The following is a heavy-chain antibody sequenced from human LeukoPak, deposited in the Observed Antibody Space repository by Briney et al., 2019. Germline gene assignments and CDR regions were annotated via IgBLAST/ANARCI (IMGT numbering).Heavy chain of an antibody. CDR1: GFIFSSHV. CDR3: AKALGYNWYFDL. J-gene: IGHJ2*01. CDR2: ISADGSRP. D-gene: IGHD5-18*01. V-gene: IGHV3-30-3*01. Sequence: GGSLRLSCAASGFIFSSHVIHWVRQAPDKGLEWVAMISADGSRPYHADSVKGRFTISRDSSKNTLYLQMNSLRIEDTAVYYCAKALGYNWYFDLWGRGTLVTVSS.